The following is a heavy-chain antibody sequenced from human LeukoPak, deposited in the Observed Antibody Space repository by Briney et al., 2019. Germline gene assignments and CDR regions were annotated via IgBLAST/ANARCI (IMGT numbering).Heavy chain of an antibody. J-gene: IGHJ4*02. CDR1: GFTFSSYA. Sequence: GGSLRLSCAASGFTFSSYAMHWVRQAPGKGLEWVAVISYDESNKYYADSVKGRFTISRDNSKNTLYLQMISLRAEDTAVYYCARPADTYDILTGYCDYWSQGTLVTVSS. D-gene: IGHD3-9*01. CDR3: ARPADTYDILTGYCDY. V-gene: IGHV3-30-3*01. CDR2: ISYDESNK.